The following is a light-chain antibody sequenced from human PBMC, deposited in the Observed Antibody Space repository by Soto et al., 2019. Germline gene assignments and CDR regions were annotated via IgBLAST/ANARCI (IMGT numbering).Light chain of an antibody. CDR1: QSISSY. CDR2: AAS. CDR3: QQSYSTPSYT. J-gene: IGKJ2*01. Sequence: DIQMTQSPSSLSASVGDRVTITCRASQSISSYLTWYQQKPGTAPKLLIYAASSLQSGVPSRFSGSGSATDFSLTISSLQPADFATDYCQQSYSTPSYTFGQGTKLEIK. V-gene: IGKV1-39*01.